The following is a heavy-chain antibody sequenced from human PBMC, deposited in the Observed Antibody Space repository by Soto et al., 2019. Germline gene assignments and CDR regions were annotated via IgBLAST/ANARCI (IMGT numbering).Heavy chain of an antibody. V-gene: IGHV4-34*01. Sequence: PSETLSLTCAVYGGSFSGYYWSWIRQPPGKGLEWIGEINHSGSTNYNPSLKNRVTISVDTSKNQFSLKLSSVTAADTAVYYCARGVDYYYYGMDVWGQGTTVTVSS. CDR3: ARGVDYYYYGMDV. CDR1: GGSFSGYY. J-gene: IGHJ6*02. CDR2: INHSGST.